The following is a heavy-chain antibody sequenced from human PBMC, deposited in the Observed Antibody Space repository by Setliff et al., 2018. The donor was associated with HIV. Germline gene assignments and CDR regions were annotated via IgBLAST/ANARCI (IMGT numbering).Heavy chain of an antibody. J-gene: IGHJ2*01. CDR3: ARVPVMATITYWYFDL. D-gene: IGHD5-12*01. CDR1: GFTFSDYY. Sequence: PGGSLRLSCAASGFTFSDYYMSWIRQAPGKGLEWISYISRGGRTKYYADSVKGRFTISRDNAKNSLYLQMNSLRAEDTTIYYCARVPVMATITYWYFDLWVRGTLVTVSS. CDR2: ISRGGRTK. V-gene: IGHV3-11*04.